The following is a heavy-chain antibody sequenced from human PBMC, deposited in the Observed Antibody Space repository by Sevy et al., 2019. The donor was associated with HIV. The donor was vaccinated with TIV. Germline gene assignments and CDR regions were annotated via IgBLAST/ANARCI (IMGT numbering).Heavy chain of an antibody. Sequence: GGSLILSCAASGFRFSSYGMNWVRQAPGKGLEWVAFLPYDGSKEDYAASVKGRFTISRENSKNTLYLQMNSLRAEDTAVYYCTKDMVTFGGIIANSPGGFDIWGQGTMVTVSS. V-gene: IGHV3-30*02. D-gene: IGHD3-16*02. CDR3: TKDMVTFGGIIANSPGGFDI. CDR2: LPYDGSKE. J-gene: IGHJ3*02. CDR1: GFRFSSYG.